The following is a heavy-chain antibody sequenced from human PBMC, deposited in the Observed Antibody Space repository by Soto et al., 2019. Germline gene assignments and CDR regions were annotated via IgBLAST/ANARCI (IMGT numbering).Heavy chain of an antibody. J-gene: IGHJ4*02. D-gene: IGHD7-27*01. Sequence: QLQLQESGSGLVKPSQTLSLTCAVSGGSISSDGYSWCWIRQPPGKGLEWIGYIYHSGSTYYNPSRKSRVTMSVDTAKNQFSLKLSSVTAADTAVYYCARVEFGSNSWYYFDYWGKGTLVTVDS. CDR3: ARVEFGSNSWYYFDY. CDR2: IYHSGST. CDR1: GGSISSDGYS. V-gene: IGHV4-30-2*01.